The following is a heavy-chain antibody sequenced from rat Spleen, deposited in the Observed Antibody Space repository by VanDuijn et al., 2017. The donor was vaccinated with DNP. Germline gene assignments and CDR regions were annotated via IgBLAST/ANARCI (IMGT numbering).Heavy chain of an antibody. CDR2: IWTGGST. J-gene: IGHJ2*01. D-gene: IGHD1-12*02. CDR3: ARDRGDGTYYSPFGF. CDR1: GFSLTSYN. V-gene: IGHV2-30*01. Sequence: QVQLKESGPGLVKPSETLSLTCTVSGFSLTSYNVHWVRQPTGKGLEWMGVIWTGGSTDYTAPLKSRLTISRDTSKSQVFLKMNSLQTEDIATYYCARDRGDGTYYSPFGFWGQGVMVTVSS.